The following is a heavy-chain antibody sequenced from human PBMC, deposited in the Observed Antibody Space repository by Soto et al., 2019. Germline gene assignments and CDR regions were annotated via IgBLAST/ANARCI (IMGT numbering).Heavy chain of an antibody. CDR2: INPKNGAT. J-gene: IGHJ6*02. V-gene: IGHV1-2*02. Sequence: QVQLVQSGAEVKKPGASVKVSCKASGYTFTGYYVHWVRQAPGQGLEWLGWINPKNGATKHAQRFQDRVTLTRYPSISTVYMQLRRLSSDDTAVYYCGRQVALPGYYDVTDVWGQGTTVSVSS. CDR3: GRQVALPGYYDVTDV. D-gene: IGHD3-3*01. CDR1: GYTFTGYY.